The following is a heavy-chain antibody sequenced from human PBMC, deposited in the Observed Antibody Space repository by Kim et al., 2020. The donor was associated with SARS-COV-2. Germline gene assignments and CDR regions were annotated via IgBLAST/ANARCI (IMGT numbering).Heavy chain of an antibody. D-gene: IGHD5-18*01. CDR2: IYYSGST. Sequence: SETLSLTCTVSGGSISSYYWSWIRQPPGKGLEWIGYIYYSGSTNYNPSLKSRVTISVDTSKNQFSLKLSSVTAADTAVYYCAGVDTAMVYYYGMDVWGQG. J-gene: IGHJ6*02. CDR1: GGSISSYY. V-gene: IGHV4-59*08. CDR3: AGVDTAMVYYYGMDV.